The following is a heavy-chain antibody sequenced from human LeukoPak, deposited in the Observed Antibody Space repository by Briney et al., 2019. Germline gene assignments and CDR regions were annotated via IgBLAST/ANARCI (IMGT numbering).Heavy chain of an antibody. CDR1: GFTFSSYA. J-gene: IGHJ4*02. CDR3: AKDGYKLYYFDY. Sequence: GGSLRLSCAASGFTFSSYAMHWVRQAPGKGLEWVAVISYDGSNKYYADSVKGRFTISRDNSKNTLYLQMNSLRAEDTAVYYCAKDGYKLYYFDYWGQGTLVTVSS. V-gene: IGHV3-30-3*02. CDR2: ISYDGSNK. D-gene: IGHD5-24*01.